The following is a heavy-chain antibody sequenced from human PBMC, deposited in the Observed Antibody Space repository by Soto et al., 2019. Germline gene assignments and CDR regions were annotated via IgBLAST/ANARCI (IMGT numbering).Heavy chain of an antibody. CDR1: GFTFSSYG. Sequence: QVQLVESGGGVVQPGRSLRLSCAASGFTFSSYGMHWVRQAPGKGLEWVAVIWYDGSNKYYADSVKGRFTISRDNSKNTLYLQMNSLRAEDTAVYYCARQTTQSNIYDSSGYYYDFDYWGQGTLVTVSS. CDR2: IWYDGSNK. D-gene: IGHD3-22*01. CDR3: ARQTTQSNIYDSSGYYYDFDY. V-gene: IGHV3-33*01. J-gene: IGHJ4*02.